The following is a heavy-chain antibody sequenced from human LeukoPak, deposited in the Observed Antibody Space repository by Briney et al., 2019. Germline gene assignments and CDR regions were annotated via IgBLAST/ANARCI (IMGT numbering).Heavy chain of an antibody. V-gene: IGHV1-18*01. D-gene: IGHD3-16*01. CDR3: AREGLGELTLDY. CDR1: GYTFTNYA. Sequence: ASVKVSCKASGYTFTNYAISWVRQAPGQGLEWMGWISAYNGNINYAQKLQGRVTVTTDTSTTTAYMELRSLRSDDTAVYYCAREGLGELTLDYWGQGTLVTVSS. J-gene: IGHJ4*02. CDR2: ISAYNGNI.